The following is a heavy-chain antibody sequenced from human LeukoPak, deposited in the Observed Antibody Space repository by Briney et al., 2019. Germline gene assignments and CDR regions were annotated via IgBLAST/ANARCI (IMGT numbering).Heavy chain of an antibody. CDR3: ARDPEGYGGNSHFDY. D-gene: IGHD4-23*01. CDR1: GGSFSGYY. J-gene: IGHJ4*02. CDR2: IYYSGST. Sequence: SETLSLTCAVYGGSFSGYYWSWIRQPPGKGLEWIGYIYYSGSTYYNPSLKSRVTISVDTSKNQFSLKLSSVTAADTAVYYCARDPEGYGGNSHFDYWGQGTLVTVSS. V-gene: IGHV4-30-4*01.